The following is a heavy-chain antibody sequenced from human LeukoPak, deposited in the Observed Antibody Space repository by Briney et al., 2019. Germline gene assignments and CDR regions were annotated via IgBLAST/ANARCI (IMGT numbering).Heavy chain of an antibody. CDR3: AKEVIAAAYYGMDV. V-gene: IGHV3-23*01. CDR2: ISGGGGST. CDR1: GFTFNNYA. D-gene: IGHD6-13*01. Sequence: GGSLRLSCVASGFTFNNYAMNWVRQAPGRGLEWVSVISGGGGSTYYADSVKGRFTISRDNSKNTLYLQMNSLRAQDTAVYYCAKEVIAAAYYGMDVWGQGTTVTVSS. J-gene: IGHJ6*02.